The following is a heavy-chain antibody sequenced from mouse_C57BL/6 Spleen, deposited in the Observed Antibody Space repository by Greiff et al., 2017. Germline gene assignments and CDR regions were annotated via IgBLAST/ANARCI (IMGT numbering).Heavy chain of an antibody. D-gene: IGHD1-1*01. J-gene: IGHJ2*01. V-gene: IGHV5-16*01. Sequence: DVKLVESEGGLVQPGSSMKLSCTASGFTFSDYYMAWVRQVPEKGLEWVANINYDGSSTYYLDSLKSRFIISRDNAKNILYLQMSSLKSEDTATYYCARYYEGYFDYWGQGTTLTVSS. CDR2: INYDGSST. CDR1: GFTFSDYY. CDR3: ARYYEGYFDY.